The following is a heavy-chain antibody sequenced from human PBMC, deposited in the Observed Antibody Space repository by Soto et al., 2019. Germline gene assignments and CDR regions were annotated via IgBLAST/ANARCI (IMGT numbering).Heavy chain of an antibody. V-gene: IGHV4-31*03. CDR3: ARMSGTYYVPDY. J-gene: IGHJ4*02. Sequence: QVQLQESGPRLVEASQTLSLTCPVSNASITSSGYYWSWDRQPPGKRLEWIGYIYHSGSTFYSPSLQSRLTMSADTSKNQFSLTLRSVTAADTAVYHCARMSGTYYVPDYWGQGTLVTVSS. CDR1: NASITSSGYY. D-gene: IGHD1-26*01. CDR2: IYHSGST.